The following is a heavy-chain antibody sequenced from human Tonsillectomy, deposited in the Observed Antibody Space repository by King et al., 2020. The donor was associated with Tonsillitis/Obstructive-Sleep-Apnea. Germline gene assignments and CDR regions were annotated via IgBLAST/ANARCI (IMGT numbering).Heavy chain of an antibody. V-gene: IGHV1-2*04. CDR3: AKGVVAATYYYGMDV. CDR2: INPNSGGT. CDR1: GYTFTGYY. J-gene: IGHJ6*02. D-gene: IGHD2-15*01. Sequence: QLVQSGAEVKKPGASVKVSCKAYGYTFTGYYMHWVRQAPGQGLEWMGWINPNSGGTNYAQKFQGWVTMTRDTSISTAYMELSRLRSDDTAVYYCAKGVVAATYYYGMDVWGQGTTVTVSS.